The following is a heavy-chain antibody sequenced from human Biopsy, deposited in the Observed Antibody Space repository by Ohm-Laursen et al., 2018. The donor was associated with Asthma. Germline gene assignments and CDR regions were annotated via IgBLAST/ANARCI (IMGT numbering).Heavy chain of an antibody. CDR2: IYYSGRT. J-gene: IGHJ2*01. D-gene: IGHD6-6*01. V-gene: IGHV4-39*02. CDR1: GDAMSTSGSY. Sequence: SDTLSLTWIVSGDAMSTSGSYWGWIRQSPGKGLEWIGSIYYSGRTYHNPSLESRVTISADTSKNHFSLKVTSVTAADTAVYYCARAVSSSSYWYFDLWGRGDLVTVSS. CDR3: ARAVSSSSYWYFDL.